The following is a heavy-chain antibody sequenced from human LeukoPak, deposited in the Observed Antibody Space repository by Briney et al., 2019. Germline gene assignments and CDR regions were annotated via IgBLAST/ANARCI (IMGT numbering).Heavy chain of an antibody. CDR1: AFTFPTYG. Sequence: GGSLRLSCAASAFTFPTYGMIWVRQAPGKGLEWVSSITESGDNTYYADSVKGRFTISRDNSKNTLYLQMNSLRAEDTAVYYCAAKTRLSAVTSYYVDVWGKGTTATVSS. V-gene: IGHV3-23*01. CDR3: AAKTRLSAVTSYYVDV. D-gene: IGHD4-17*01. J-gene: IGHJ6*03. CDR2: ITESGDNT.